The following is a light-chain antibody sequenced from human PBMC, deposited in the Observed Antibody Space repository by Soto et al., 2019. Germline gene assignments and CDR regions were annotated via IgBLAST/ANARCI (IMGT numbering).Light chain of an antibody. V-gene: IGKV3-20*01. CDR2: ATS. J-gene: IGKJ1*01. Sequence: EMVLTHSPGTLSFSPGETAARSCRASQSVSSRYLAWYQQKSGQAPRLLIYATSSRATDIPDRFIGYGSGTDFTLTISGLEPEDFAVYYCQQYGSSLSTFGQGTKVDIK. CDR3: QQYGSSLST. CDR1: QSVSSRY.